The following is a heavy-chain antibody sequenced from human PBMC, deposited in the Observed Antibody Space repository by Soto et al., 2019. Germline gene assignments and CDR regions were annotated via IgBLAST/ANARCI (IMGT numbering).Heavy chain of an antibody. J-gene: IGHJ5*02. D-gene: IGHD6-13*01. Sequence: QLQLQESGPGLVKPSETLSLTCNVSGGSISSSRSYWAWFRQPPGKELEWIANIFYAGNTYYNPSLKSRVTVSVETSKNQFSLKLDSVTAADTAVYYCARQAAAPGIDLWFDPWGQGTLVTVSS. CDR2: IFYAGNT. CDR3: ARQAAAPGIDLWFDP. CDR1: GGSISSSRSY. V-gene: IGHV4-39*01.